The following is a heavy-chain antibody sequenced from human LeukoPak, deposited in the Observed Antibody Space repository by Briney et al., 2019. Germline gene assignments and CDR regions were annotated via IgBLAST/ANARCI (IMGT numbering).Heavy chain of an antibody. J-gene: IGHJ5*02. D-gene: IGHD5-24*01. CDR2: SIPIFGTA. CDR1: GGTFSSYA. CDR3: ARSRDGYNQDNWFDP. Sequence: ASVKVSCKASGGTFSSYAISWVRQAPGQGLEWMGGSIPIFGTANYAQKFQGRVTITADESTSTSYMELSSLRSEDTAVYYCARSRDGYNQDNWFDPWGQGTLVTVSS. V-gene: IGHV1-69*13.